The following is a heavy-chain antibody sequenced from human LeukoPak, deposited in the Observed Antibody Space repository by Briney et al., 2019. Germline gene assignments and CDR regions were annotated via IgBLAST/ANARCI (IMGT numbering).Heavy chain of an antibody. Sequence: GGSLRLSCAASGFTFSSYSMNWVRQAPGKRLEWVSYISSSSSTIYYADSVKGRFTISRDNAKNSLYLQMNSLRDEDTAVYYCARDGGLVGASGAFDYWGQGTLVTVSS. CDR3: ARDGGLVGASGAFDY. CDR1: GFTFSSYS. J-gene: IGHJ4*02. V-gene: IGHV3-48*02. CDR2: ISSSSSTI. D-gene: IGHD1-26*01.